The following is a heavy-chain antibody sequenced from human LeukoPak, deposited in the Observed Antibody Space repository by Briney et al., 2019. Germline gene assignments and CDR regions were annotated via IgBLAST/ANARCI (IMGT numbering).Heavy chain of an antibody. J-gene: IGHJ4*02. V-gene: IGHV4-59*01. Sequence: KPSETLSLTCTVSGGSISSYYWSWIRQPPGKGLEWIGYIYYSGSTNYNPSLKSRVTISVDTSKNQFSLKLSSVTAADTAVYYCARAGPSLYSSSWYNRFRLFDYTGQGTLVTVSS. CDR1: GGSISSYY. CDR3: ARAGPSLYSSSWYNRFRLFDY. D-gene: IGHD6-13*01. CDR2: IYYSGST.